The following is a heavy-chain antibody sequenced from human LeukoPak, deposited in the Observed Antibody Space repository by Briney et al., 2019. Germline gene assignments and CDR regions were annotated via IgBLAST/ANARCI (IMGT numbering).Heavy chain of an antibody. V-gene: IGHV4-59*01. Sequence: TSETLSLTCTVSGGSISSYYWSWIRQPPGKGLEWIGYISYSGSTNYNPSLKSRVTISVDTSKNQFSLKLSSVTAADTAVYYCAKYVWGSYPTFEDYWGQGTLSPSPQ. CDR3: AKYVWGSYPTFEDY. CDR2: ISYSGST. D-gene: IGHD3-16*02. J-gene: IGHJ4*02. CDR1: GGSISSYY.